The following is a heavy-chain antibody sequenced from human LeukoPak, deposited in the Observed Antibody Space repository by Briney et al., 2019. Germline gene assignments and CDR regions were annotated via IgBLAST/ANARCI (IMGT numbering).Heavy chain of an antibody. CDR1: GGTFCSYV. Sequence: SVKVSCKASGGTFCSYVISWVRQAPGQGLEWMGGIIPIFGTANYAQKFQGRVTITADESTSTAYMELSSLRSEDTAVYYCARGGGYVLASFDYWGQGTLVTVSS. D-gene: IGHD5-12*01. CDR2: IIPIFGTA. V-gene: IGHV1-69*13. J-gene: IGHJ4*02. CDR3: ARGGGYVLASFDY.